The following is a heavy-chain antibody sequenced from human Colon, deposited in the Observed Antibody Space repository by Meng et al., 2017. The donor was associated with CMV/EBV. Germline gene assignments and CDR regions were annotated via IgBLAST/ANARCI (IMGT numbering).Heavy chain of an antibody. CDR2: ISSSSSYI. Sequence: GGSLRLSCAASGFTFSSYSMNWVRQAPGKGLEWVSSISSSSSYIYYADSVKGRFTISRDNAKNSLYLQMNSLRAEDTAVYYCARGPGAKVTTGFDYWGQGTLVTVSS. CDR3: ARGPGAKVTTGFDY. D-gene: IGHD4-11*01. J-gene: IGHJ4*02. V-gene: IGHV3-21*01. CDR1: GFTFSSYS.